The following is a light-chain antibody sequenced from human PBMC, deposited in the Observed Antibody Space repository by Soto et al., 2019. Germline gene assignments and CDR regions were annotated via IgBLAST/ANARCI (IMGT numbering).Light chain of an antibody. Sequence: QSVLTQPASVSGSPGQSITISCTGTSGDVGAYNFVSWYQQHPGKAPKLIVYHVSDRPSGFSSRFSGSKSGNSASLTISGLHAEDEADYYCSSYAGSDTFVFGTGTKVTV. CDR2: HVS. CDR1: SGDVGAYNF. J-gene: IGLJ1*01. V-gene: IGLV2-14*03. CDR3: SSYAGSDTFV.